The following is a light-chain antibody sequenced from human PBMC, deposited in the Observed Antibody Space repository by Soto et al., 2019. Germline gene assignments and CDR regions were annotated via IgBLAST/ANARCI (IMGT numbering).Light chain of an antibody. Sequence: DIPMTQSPSTLSASVGDRVTITCRASQNIADWLAWYRHKPGKAPFHLMYQASTLETGVPSRFSGSGSGTEFTLTISSLQPDDFATYYCQQYNSVSQTFGQGTKVEIK. CDR2: QAS. V-gene: IGKV1-5*03. J-gene: IGKJ1*01. CDR3: QQYNSVSQT. CDR1: QNIADW.